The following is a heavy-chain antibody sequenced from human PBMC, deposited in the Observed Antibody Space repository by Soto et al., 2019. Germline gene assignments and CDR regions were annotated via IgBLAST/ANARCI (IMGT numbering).Heavy chain of an antibody. CDR1: GFSLTTSGVG. V-gene: IGHV2-5*02. CDR3: AVLIEFRSSSHFDY. CDR2: IYWDDDK. J-gene: IGHJ4*02. Sequence: SGPTLVNPTQTLTLTCTFSGFSLTTSGVGVGWIRQPPGKALEWLALIYWDDDKRYSPSLKSRLTITKDTPKNQVVLRMTNMDPVDTAAYYCAVLIEFRSSSHFDYWGQGNPVTVSS. D-gene: IGHD6-6*01.